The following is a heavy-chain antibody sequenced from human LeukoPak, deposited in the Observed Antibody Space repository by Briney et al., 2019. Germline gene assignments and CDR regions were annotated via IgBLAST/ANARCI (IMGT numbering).Heavy chain of an antibody. J-gene: IGHJ4*02. CDR2: ISGSGGST. D-gene: IGHD2-2*01. V-gene: IGHV3-23*01. CDR1: GFTFSSYA. Sequence: GGSLRLSCAASGFTFSSYAMSWVRQAPGKGLEWVSGISGSGGSTYYADFVKGRFTISRDTSKNTLYLQINSLRAEDTAVYYCAKLRWEYQLPPGIDYWGQGTLVTVSS. CDR3: AKLRWEYQLPPGIDY.